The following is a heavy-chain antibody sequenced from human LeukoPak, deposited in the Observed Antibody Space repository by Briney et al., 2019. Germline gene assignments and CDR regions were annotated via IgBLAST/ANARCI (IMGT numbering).Heavy chain of an antibody. J-gene: IGHJ4*02. CDR3: AKDLVLGIVPAAIFDY. CDR2: IYSGGST. V-gene: IGHV3-23*03. Sequence: GGSLRLSCTTSGFSFGDYAMSWFRQAPGKGLQWVSVIYSGGSTYYADSVKGRFTISRDNSKNTLYLQMNSLRAEDTAVYYCAKDLVLGIVPAAIFDYWGQGTLVTVSS. D-gene: IGHD2-2*01. CDR1: GFSFGDYA.